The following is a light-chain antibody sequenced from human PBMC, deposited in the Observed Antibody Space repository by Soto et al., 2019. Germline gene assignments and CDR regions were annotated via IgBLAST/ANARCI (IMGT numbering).Light chain of an antibody. CDR3: QQYGTSPIT. V-gene: IGKV3-20*01. Sequence: ENVLTQSPGTLSLSPGERATLSCRASQTVSSYLTWYQQRPDQAPRLLIYGASKRATGIPDRFSGSGSGTDFTLTISRLEPEDFALYYCQQYGTSPITFGQGTRLE. CDR1: QTVSSY. J-gene: IGKJ5*01. CDR2: GAS.